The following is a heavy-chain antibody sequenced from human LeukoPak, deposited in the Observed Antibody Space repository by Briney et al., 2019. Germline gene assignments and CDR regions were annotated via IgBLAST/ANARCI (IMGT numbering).Heavy chain of an antibody. V-gene: IGHV3-23*01. CDR1: GFTFGTHA. D-gene: IGHD2-15*01. CDR2: ISRGSIT. J-gene: IGHJ4*02. CDR3: ARDPYCSGGSCYDGLDY. Sequence: GGSLRLSCVASGFTFGTHAMSWVRQVPGKGLEWVSGISRGSITYYSDSVKGRFTISRDNSRATLFLQMNSLRAEDTAVYYCARDPYCSGGSCYDGLDYWGQGTLVTVSS.